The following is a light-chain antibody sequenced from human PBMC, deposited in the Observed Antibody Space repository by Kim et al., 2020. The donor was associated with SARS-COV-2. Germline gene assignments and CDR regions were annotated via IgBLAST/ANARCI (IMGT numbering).Light chain of an antibody. Sequence: GQSITISCTGTSSDVGGYNYVSWYQQHPGKAPNLMIYDVSNRPSGVSNLFSGSKSGNTASLTISGLQAEDEADYYCSSYTSSSTRLFGGGTKLTVL. CDR2: DVS. CDR1: SSDVGGYNY. V-gene: IGLV2-14*03. CDR3: SSYTSSSTRL. J-gene: IGLJ3*02.